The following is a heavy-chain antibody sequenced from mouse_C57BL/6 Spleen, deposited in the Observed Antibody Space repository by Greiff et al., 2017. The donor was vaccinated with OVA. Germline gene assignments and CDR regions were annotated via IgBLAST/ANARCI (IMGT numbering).Heavy chain of an antibody. CDR3: ARQDVGFAY. V-gene: IGHV5-17*01. CDR2: ISSGSSTI. J-gene: IGHJ3*01. CDR1: GFTFSDYG. Sequence: EVKVVESGGGLVKPGGSLKLSCAASGFTFSDYGMHWVRQAPEKGLEWVAYISSGSSTIYYADTVKGRFTISRDNAKNTLFLQMTSLRYEDTAMYYCARQDVGFAYWGQGTLVTVSA.